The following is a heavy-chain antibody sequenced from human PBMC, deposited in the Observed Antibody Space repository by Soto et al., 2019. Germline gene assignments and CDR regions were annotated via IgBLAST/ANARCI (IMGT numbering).Heavy chain of an antibody. D-gene: IGHD5-12*01. CDR1: GGAFGSYA. J-gene: IGHJ4*02. CDR2: IIPMFDTT. CDR3: TRHRGYSSGYWGQDF. V-gene: IGHV1-69*01. Sequence: QVQLVQSGAEVKKPGSSVKVSCKASGGAFGSYAINWVRQAPGQGLEWMGGIIPMFDTTNYAQRFQGRVTVTADESTRTVYLELTRLRSEDTAMYYCTRHRGYSSGYWGQDFWGQGTLVTFSS.